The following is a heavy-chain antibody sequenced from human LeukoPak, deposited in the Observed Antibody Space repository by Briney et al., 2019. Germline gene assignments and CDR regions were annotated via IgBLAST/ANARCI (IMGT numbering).Heavy chain of an antibody. D-gene: IGHD3-16*01. V-gene: IGHV4-38-2*01. Sequence: SETLSLTCAVSGYSISRGYSWGWIRQPPGKGLEWIGNMYHSESTHYNPSLKSRVTISADTSKNQFSLKLSSVTAADTAVYCCARFDHVWETHGMDAFDLWGQGTMVTVSS. CDR1: GYSISRGYS. CDR3: ARFDHVWETHGMDAFDL. CDR2: MYHSEST. J-gene: IGHJ3*01.